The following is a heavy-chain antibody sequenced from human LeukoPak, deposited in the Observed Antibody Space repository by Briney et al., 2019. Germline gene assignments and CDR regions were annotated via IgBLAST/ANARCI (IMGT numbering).Heavy chain of an antibody. D-gene: IGHD3-22*01. CDR3: ARAYYAPSFDY. CDR1: GYTFTGYY. V-gene: IGHV1-2*02. Sequence: ASVRVSCKASGYTFTGYYMHWVRQAPGQGREWRGWINTNSGGTNYAQKFQGRVTMTRDTSISTAYMELSRLRSDDTAVYYCARAYYAPSFDYWGQGTLVTVSS. J-gene: IGHJ4*02. CDR2: INTNSGGT.